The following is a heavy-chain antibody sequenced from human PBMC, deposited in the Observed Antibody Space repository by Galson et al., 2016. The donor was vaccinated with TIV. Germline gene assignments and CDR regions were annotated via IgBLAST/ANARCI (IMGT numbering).Heavy chain of an antibody. J-gene: IGHJ6*02. Sequence: SLRLSCAASGFTFSIFAMTWVRQAPGMGLEWVSAISGGGGSTYYADSVKGRFTISRDNSKNTLFLQINSLRAEDTAVYYCTKVTSSGFSYYYGLDVWGQGTTVTVSS. CDR2: ISGGGGST. CDR3: TKVTSSGFSYYYGLDV. CDR1: GFTFSIFA. V-gene: IGHV3-23*01. D-gene: IGHD3-22*01.